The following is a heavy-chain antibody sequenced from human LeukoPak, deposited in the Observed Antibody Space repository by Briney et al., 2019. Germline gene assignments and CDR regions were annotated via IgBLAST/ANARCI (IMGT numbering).Heavy chain of an antibody. V-gene: IGHV3-23*01. D-gene: IGHD3-9*01. J-gene: IGHJ4*02. CDR3: AKGVLRYFDWLSSYYFDY. Sequence: GGSLRLSCAASGFTFSSYAMSWVRQAPGKGLEWVSAISGSGGSTYYADSVKGRFTISRDNSKNTLYLQMNSLRAEDTAEYYCAKGVLRYFDWLSSYYFDYWGQGTLVTVSS. CDR1: GFTFSSYA. CDR2: ISGSGGST.